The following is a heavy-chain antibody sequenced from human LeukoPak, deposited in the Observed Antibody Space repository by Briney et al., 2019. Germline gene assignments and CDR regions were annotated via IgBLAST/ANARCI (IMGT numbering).Heavy chain of an antibody. D-gene: IGHD2-15*01. J-gene: IGHJ3*02. CDR1: GYTLTELS. Sequence: GASVKVSCKVSGYTLTELSMHWVRQAPGKGLEWMGGFDPEDGETIYAQKFQGRVTMTEDTSTDTAYMELGSLRSEDTAVYYCATFLKVVAATPAADAFDIWGQGTMVTVSS. CDR2: FDPEDGET. CDR3: ATFLKVVAATPAADAFDI. V-gene: IGHV1-24*01.